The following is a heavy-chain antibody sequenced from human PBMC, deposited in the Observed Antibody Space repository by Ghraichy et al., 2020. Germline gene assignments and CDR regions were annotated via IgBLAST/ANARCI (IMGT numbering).Heavy chain of an antibody. V-gene: IGHV3-74*01. CDR3: ARDVGGRSSF. J-gene: IGHJ4*02. CDR1: GSTFRSYW. D-gene: IGHD3-16*01. CDR2: INEDGRIT. Sequence: GGSLRLSCEDSGSTFRSYWMHWVRQVPGKGLVWVTRINEDGRITNYVDSVEGRFTVSRDNARNTLYLEMNSLRAEDTAVYYCARDVGGRSSFWGQGTLVTVSS.